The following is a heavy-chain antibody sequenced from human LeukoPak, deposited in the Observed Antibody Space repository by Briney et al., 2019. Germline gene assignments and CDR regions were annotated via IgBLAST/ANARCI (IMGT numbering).Heavy chain of an antibody. CDR1: GFTFSSYA. D-gene: IGHD5-24*01. V-gene: IGHV3-30-3*01. CDR3: VRGRRDGDNLAYHVDF. Sequence: GGSLRLSCAASGFTFSSYAMHWVRQAPGKGLEGVAVMSYDGTSEYYADSVRGRFTISRDHSQNKLYLHMISLRDEDTAVFYCVRGRRDGDNLAYHVDFWGQGTLVTVSS. J-gene: IGHJ4*02. CDR2: MSYDGTSE.